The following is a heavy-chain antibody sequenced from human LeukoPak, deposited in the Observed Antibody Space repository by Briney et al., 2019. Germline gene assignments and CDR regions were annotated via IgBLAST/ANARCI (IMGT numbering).Heavy chain of an antibody. CDR3: LRDRGYSTYDC. D-gene: IGHD6-13*01. CDR2: IKQDGSEK. CDR1: GFTFRYNW. J-gene: IGHJ4*02. V-gene: IGHV3-7*01. Sequence: PGGSLSLSCTASGFTFRYNWKNWVRNAPAPGQGLVASIKQDGSEKWYVDSVKGRFTISRDNAKNSVYLQMNNLRAEDTAVYYCLRDRGYSTYDCWGQGTLVTVSS.